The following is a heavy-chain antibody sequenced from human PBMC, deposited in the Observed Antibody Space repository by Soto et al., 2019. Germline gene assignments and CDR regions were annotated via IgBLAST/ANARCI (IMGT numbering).Heavy chain of an antibody. D-gene: IGHD3-3*01. V-gene: IGHV4-4*02. J-gene: IGHJ4*02. CDR1: GDSVSSRNW. CDR2: IDYSGST. Sequence: SETLSLTCTVSGDSVSSRNWWSWVRRPPGKGLEWIGQIDYSGSTNYNPSLKSRVTISVDKSKHQFSLKLSSVTAADTAVYYCARLVTYYDFWSGSNMPYYFDYWGQGTLVTAPQ. CDR3: ARLVTYYDFWSGSNMPYYFDY.